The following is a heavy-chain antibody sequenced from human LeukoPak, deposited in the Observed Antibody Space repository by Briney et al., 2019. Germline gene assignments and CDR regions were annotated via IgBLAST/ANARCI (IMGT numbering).Heavy chain of an antibody. CDR2: IYYSGST. Sequence: SETLSLTCTVSGGSISSSSYYWGWIRQPPGKGLEWIGSIYYSGSTYYNPSLKSRVTISVDTSKNQFSLKLSSVTAADTAVYYCARGPVYDAFDIWGQGTMVTVSS. V-gene: IGHV4-39*07. CDR1: GGSISSSSYY. J-gene: IGHJ3*02. CDR3: ARGPVYDAFDI.